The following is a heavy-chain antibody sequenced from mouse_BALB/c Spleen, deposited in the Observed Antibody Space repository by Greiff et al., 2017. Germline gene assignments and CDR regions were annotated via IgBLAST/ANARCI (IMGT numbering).Heavy chain of an antibody. CDR2: INPSTGYT. Sequence: QVQLQQSGAELAKPGASVKMSCKASGYTFTSYWMHWVKQRPGQGLERIGYINPSTGYTEYNQKFKDKATLTADKSSSTAYMQLSSLTSEDSAVYYCARRGGLRPYYFDYWGQGTTLTVSS. V-gene: IGHV1-7*01. CDR3: ARRGGLRPYYFDY. D-gene: IGHD2-4*01. J-gene: IGHJ2*01. CDR1: GYTFTSYW.